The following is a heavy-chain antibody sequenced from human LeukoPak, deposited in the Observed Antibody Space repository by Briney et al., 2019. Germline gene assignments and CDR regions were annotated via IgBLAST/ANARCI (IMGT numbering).Heavy chain of an antibody. CDR3: AREGYYYGSGSYWSYYYYGMDV. D-gene: IGHD3-10*01. CDR1: GYTFTSYG. V-gene: IGHV1-18*04. CDR2: ISAYNGNT. J-gene: IGHJ6*04. Sequence: ASVKVSCKASGYTFTSYGISWVRQAPGQGLEWMGWISAYNGNTNYAQKLQGRVTMTTDTSTSTAYMELRSLRSDDTAVYYRAREGYYYGSGSYWSYYYYGMDVWGKGTTVTVSS.